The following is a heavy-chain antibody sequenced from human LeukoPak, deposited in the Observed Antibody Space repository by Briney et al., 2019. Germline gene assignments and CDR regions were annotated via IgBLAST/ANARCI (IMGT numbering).Heavy chain of an antibody. CDR3: AREGAGYSSREYYYYMDV. J-gene: IGHJ6*03. D-gene: IGHD6-13*01. V-gene: IGHV3-21*01. Sequence: PGGSLRLSCAASGFTFSSYSMNWVRQAPGKGLEWVSSISSSSSYIYYADSVKGRFTISRGNAKNSLYLQMNSLRAEDTAVYYCAREGAGYSSREYYYYMDVWGKGTTVTVSS. CDR1: GFTFSSYS. CDR2: ISSSSSYI.